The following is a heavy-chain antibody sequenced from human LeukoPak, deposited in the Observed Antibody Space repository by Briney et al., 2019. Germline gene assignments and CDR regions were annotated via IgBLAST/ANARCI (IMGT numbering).Heavy chain of an antibody. CDR3: AKGPRNYYDSSGYYLDP. D-gene: IGHD3-22*01. J-gene: IGHJ3*01. CDR1: GFIFSNYG. V-gene: IGHV3-30*02. CDR2: ILYDGSNK. Sequence: SGGSLRLSCAAPGFIFSNYGMHWVRQAPGKGLEWVAFILYDGSNKYYADSVKGRFTISRDNSKNTLYLQMNSLRAEDTAVYYCAKGPRNYYDSSGYYLDPWGQGTMVIVAS.